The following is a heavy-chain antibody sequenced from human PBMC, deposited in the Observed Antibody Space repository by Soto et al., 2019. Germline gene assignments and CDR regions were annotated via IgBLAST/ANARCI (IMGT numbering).Heavy chain of an antibody. CDR2: VNPNSGGT. Sequence: GASVTVSCKASGYTFSGYYMHWVRQAPGQGLEWMGWVNPNSGGTKYTQRFQGRVTMTRDTSISTAYMELSRLRSDDTAMYYCARIIVGATGVFDIWGQGTRVTISS. CDR3: ARIIVGATGVFDI. CDR1: GYTFSGYY. V-gene: IGHV1-2*02. J-gene: IGHJ4*02. D-gene: IGHD1-26*01.